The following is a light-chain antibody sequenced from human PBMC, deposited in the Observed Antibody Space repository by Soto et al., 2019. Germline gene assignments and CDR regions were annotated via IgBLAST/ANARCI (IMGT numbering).Light chain of an antibody. CDR1: QSVSSN. Sequence: EIVMTQSPAILSVSPGERATLSCRASQSVSSNLAWFQQKPGQTPRLLFNGASTRATGIPARFTGSGSGTEFILTISSLQSEDFAVYYCQQRSNGRVTFGGGTKVDIK. J-gene: IGKJ4*01. V-gene: IGKV3-15*01. CDR3: QQRSNGRVT. CDR2: GAS.